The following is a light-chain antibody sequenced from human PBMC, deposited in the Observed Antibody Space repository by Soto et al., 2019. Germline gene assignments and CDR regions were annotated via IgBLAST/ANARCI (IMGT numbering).Light chain of an antibody. CDR1: QSISSY. CDR2: AAS. CDR3: QQRDSTPPYA. J-gene: IGKJ2*01. Sequence: DIQMTQSPSSLSASVGDRVTITCRASQSISSYLNWYQQKPGKAPKLLIYAASSLQSGVPSRFSGSGSGTDFTLTISSLQPEDFATYYCQQRDSTPPYAFGHGTKLEIK. V-gene: IGKV1-39*01.